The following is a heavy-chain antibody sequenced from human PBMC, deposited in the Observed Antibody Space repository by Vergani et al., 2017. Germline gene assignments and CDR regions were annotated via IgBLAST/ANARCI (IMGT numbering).Heavy chain of an antibody. Sequence: QVQLVESEGGVVQPGRSLTLSCVASGFTFSSHGMHWVRQAPGKGLEWVAVIWYDGSNKYYGDSVKGRFTISRDNSKNTLYLQMNSLRFEDTAVYYCARWGNEKRLDSWGQGTLVTVPS. CDR2: IWYDGSNK. CDR3: ARWGNEKRLDS. J-gene: IGHJ5*01. V-gene: IGHV3-33*01. D-gene: IGHD1-1*01. CDR1: GFTFSSHG.